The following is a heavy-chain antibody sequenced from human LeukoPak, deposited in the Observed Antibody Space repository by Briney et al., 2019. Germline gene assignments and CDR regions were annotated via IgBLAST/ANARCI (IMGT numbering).Heavy chain of an antibody. CDR1: GFTFSSYA. J-gene: IGHJ4*02. Sequence: GGSLRLSCAASGFTFSSYAMHWVRQAPGKGLEGVAVISYDGSNKYYADSVKGRFTISRDNSKNTLYLQMNSLRAEDTAVYYCARDGGGSSWYAGGEHFDYWGQGTLVTVSS. CDR3: ARDGGGSSWYAGGEHFDY. CDR2: ISYDGSNK. V-gene: IGHV3-30-3*01. D-gene: IGHD6-13*01.